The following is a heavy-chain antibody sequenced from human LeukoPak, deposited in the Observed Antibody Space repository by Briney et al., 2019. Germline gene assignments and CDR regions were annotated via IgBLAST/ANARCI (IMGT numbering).Heavy chain of an antibody. J-gene: IGHJ4*02. D-gene: IGHD6-19*01. V-gene: IGHV3-9*01. CDR1: GFTFEDYA. Sequence: GGSLRLSCAGSGFTFEDYAMHWVRQAPGKGLEWVSGVTWNSVTIHYADSVKGRFTISRDNAMSSLFLQLDSLRTEDTALYYCVKGSPDLYGSSWDYWGQGTLVTVSS. CDR2: VTWNSVTI. CDR3: VKGSPDLYGSSWDY.